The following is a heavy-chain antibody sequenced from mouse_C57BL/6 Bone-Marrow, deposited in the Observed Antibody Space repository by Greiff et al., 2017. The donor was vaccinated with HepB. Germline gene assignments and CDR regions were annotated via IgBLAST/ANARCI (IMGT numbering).Heavy chain of an antibody. CDR1: GYTFTSYW. D-gene: IGHD2-1*01. CDR3: ASYGIPFAY. J-gene: IGHJ3*01. CDR2: IHPNSGST. Sequence: QVQLQQPGAELVKPGASVKLSCKASGYTFTSYWMHWVKQRPGQGLEWIGMIHPNSGSTNYNEKFKSKATLTVGKSSSTAYMQLSSLTSEDSAVYYCASYGIPFAYWGQGTLVTVSA. V-gene: IGHV1-64*01.